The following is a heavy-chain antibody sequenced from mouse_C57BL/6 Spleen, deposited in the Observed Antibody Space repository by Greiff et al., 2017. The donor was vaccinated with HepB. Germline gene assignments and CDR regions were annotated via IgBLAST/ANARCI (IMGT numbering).Heavy chain of an antibody. CDR1: GYTFTSYW. Sequence: QVQLQQPGAELVKPGASVKMSCKASGYTFTSYWITWVKQRPGQGLEWIGDIYPGSGSTKYNEKFKSKATLTVDTSSSTAYMQLSSLTSEDSAVYYCARWVGYCGSSPFADWGQGTLVTVSA. J-gene: IGHJ3*01. V-gene: IGHV1-55*01. D-gene: IGHD1-1*01. CDR3: ARWVGYCGSSPFAD. CDR2: IYPGSGST.